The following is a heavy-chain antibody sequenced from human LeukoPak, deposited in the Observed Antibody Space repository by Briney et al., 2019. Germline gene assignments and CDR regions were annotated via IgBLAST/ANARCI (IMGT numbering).Heavy chain of an antibody. Sequence: GGSLRLSCAASGFTFSSYDMNWVRRPPGKGLEWVSAITRSGATTYYADSVKGCFTISGDNSKGTLYLQLNSLRAEDTALYYCAKDSDKVTTTGWSALDYWGQGTLVTVSS. CDR1: GFTFSSYD. V-gene: IGHV3-23*01. D-gene: IGHD4-17*01. CDR3: AKDSDKVTTTGWSALDY. J-gene: IGHJ4*02. CDR2: ITRSGATT.